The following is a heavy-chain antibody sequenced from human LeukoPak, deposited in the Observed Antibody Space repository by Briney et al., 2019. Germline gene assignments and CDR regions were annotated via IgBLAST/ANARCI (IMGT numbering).Heavy chain of an antibody. D-gene: IGHD2-2*01. CDR2: IYPGDSDT. Sequence: GGSLKISCKGFGYRFTTYWIGWVRQMPGKGLEWMGIIYPGDSDTRYSPSFQGQVTISADKSISTAYLQWSSLKASDTAMYYCARLNAYAVGYWGQGTLVTVSS. CDR1: GYRFTTYW. V-gene: IGHV5-51*01. J-gene: IGHJ4*02. CDR3: ARLNAYAVGY.